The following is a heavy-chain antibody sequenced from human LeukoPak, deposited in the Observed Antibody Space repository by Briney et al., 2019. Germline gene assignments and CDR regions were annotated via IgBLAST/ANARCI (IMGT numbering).Heavy chain of an antibody. D-gene: IGHD3-3*01. V-gene: IGHV5-51*01. CDR1: GYSFTSYW. CDR2: IYPGDSDT. Sequence: GESLKISFKGSGYSFTSYWIGWVRQMPGKGLEWMGIIYPGDSDTRYSPSFQGQVTISADKSISTAYLQWSSLKASDTAMYYCARQKYYDFWSGGSYYYMDVWGKGTTVTVSS. CDR3: ARQKYYDFWSGGSYYYMDV. J-gene: IGHJ6*03.